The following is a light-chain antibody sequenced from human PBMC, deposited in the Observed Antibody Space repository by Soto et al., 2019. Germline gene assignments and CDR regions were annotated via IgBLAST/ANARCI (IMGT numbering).Light chain of an antibody. CDR1: YSNIGTNT. J-gene: IGLJ2*01. Sequence: QSVLTQPPSASGTPGQRVTISCSGSYSNIGTNTVNWYQHLPGTAPKLLIFTNDRRPSGVPDRFSGSKSGNTASLTISGLQADDEAYYYCCSYVGIRNFVFGGGTKVTVL. CDR2: TND. CDR3: CSYVGIRNFV. V-gene: IGLV1-44*01.